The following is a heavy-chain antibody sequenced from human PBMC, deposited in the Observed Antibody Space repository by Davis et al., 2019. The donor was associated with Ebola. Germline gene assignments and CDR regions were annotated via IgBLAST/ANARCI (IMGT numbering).Heavy chain of an antibody. CDR1: GYSHSTYW. CDR2: IYPGDSDT. Sequence: GESLKISCKGSGYSHSTYWIGWVRQMPGKGLEWMGIIYPGDSDTRYSPSFQGQVTISADKSISTAYLQWSSLKASDTAMYYCARTKTTVTPNYYYYGLDVWGQGTTVTVSS. V-gene: IGHV5-51*01. D-gene: IGHD4-17*01. CDR3: ARTKTTVTPNYYYYGLDV. J-gene: IGHJ6*02.